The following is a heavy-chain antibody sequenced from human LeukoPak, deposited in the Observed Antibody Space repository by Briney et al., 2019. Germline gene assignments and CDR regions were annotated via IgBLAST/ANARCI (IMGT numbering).Heavy chain of an antibody. CDR3: ARAGSGSYYDAFDI. CDR1: GYTFTGYY. Sequence: ASVKVSCKASGYTFTGYYMHWVRQAPGQGLEWMGRINPYSGGTNYAQKFQGRVTMTRDTSISTAYMELSRLRSDDTAVYYCARAGSGSYYDAFDIWGQGTMVTVSS. J-gene: IGHJ3*02. CDR2: INPYSGGT. V-gene: IGHV1-2*06. D-gene: IGHD1-26*01.